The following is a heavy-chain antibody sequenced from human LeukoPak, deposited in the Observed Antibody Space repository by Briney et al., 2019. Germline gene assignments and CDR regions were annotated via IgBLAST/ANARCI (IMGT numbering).Heavy chain of an antibody. CDR2: ISAYNGNT. CDR3: ARDPGEVATIYYYYYYYMDV. V-gene: IGHV1-18*01. J-gene: IGHJ6*03. D-gene: IGHD5-12*01. CDR1: GYTFTSYG. Sequence: AASVKVSCKASGYTFTSYGISWVRQAPGQGLEWMGWISAYNGNTNYAQKLQGRVTMTTDTSTSTAYMELRSLRSDDTAVYYCARDPGEVATIYYYYYYYMDVWGKGTTVTVSS.